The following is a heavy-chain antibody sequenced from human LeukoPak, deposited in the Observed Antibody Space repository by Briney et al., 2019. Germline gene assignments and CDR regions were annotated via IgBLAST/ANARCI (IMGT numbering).Heavy chain of an antibody. CDR2: IYTSGST. Sequence: PSQTLCLTCTVSGGSISSGSYYWSWIRQPAGKGLEWIGRIYTSGSTNYNPSLKSRVTISVDTSKNQFSLKLSSVTAADTAVYYCGGSAWIQLWLGAFDIWGQGTMVTVSS. V-gene: IGHV4-61*02. CDR1: GGSISSGSYY. D-gene: IGHD5-18*01. CDR3: GGSAWIQLWLGAFDI. J-gene: IGHJ3*02.